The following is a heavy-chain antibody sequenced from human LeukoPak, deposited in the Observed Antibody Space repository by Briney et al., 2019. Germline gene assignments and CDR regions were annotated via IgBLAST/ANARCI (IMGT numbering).Heavy chain of an antibody. D-gene: IGHD2-21*02. CDR1: GFTFSDFY. J-gene: IGHJ6*03. Sequence: GGSLRLSCAASGFTFSDFYMSWIRQAPGKGLEWVSYISSNGNTKYYADSVKGRFTISRDNSKNTLYLQMNSLRAEDTAVYYCAKDGNLGDYNYYYYMDVWGKGTTVTVSS. CDR2: ISSNGNTK. CDR3: AKDGNLGDYNYYYYMDV. V-gene: IGHV3-11*04.